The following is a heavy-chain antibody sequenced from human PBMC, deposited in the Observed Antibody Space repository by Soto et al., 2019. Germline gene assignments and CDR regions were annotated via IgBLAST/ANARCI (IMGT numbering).Heavy chain of an antibody. CDR3: ARVFNGYDSFSFDY. CDR1: GGSFSGYY. D-gene: IGHD3-22*01. CDR2: INHSGST. J-gene: IGHJ4*02. Sequence: SETLSLTCAVYGGSFSGYYWSWIRQPPGKGLEWIGEINHSGSTNYNPSLKSRVTISVDTSKNQFSLKLSSVTAADTAVYYCARVFNGYDSFSFDYWGQGTLVTVSS. V-gene: IGHV4-34*01.